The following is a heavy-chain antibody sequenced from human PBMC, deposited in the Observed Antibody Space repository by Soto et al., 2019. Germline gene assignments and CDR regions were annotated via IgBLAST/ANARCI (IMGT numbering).Heavy chain of an antibody. J-gene: IGHJ5*02. CDR2: ISPTGNT. D-gene: IGHD3-9*01. V-gene: IGHV3-23*01. Sequence: GGSLTLSCTALTGYAMSWVRRGPRNGLEWISTISPTGNTHYADSVEGRFTISGDDSKNTFYLQMNNLRADDTGVYYCAKDPSTGHADLWGQGTLVTVSS. CDR3: AKDPSTGHADL. CDR1: TGYA.